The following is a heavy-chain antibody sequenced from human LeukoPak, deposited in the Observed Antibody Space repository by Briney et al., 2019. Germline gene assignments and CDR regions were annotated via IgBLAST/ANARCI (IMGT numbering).Heavy chain of an antibody. CDR2: TYPDDSDT. V-gene: IGHV5-51*01. D-gene: IGHD2-15*01. CDR1: GYSFSTYW. Sequence: GESLKISCKGSGYSFSTYWIGWVRQMPGKGLEWMGITYPDDSDTRYSPSFQGQVTISADKSVSTAYLQWSSLKASDTAMYYCTTGHFCTGGNCYSLLEHWGQGTLVTVSS. CDR3: TTGHFCTGGNCYSLLEH. J-gene: IGHJ4*02.